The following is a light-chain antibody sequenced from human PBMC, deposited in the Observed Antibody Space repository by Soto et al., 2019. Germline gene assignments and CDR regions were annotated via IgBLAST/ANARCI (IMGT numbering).Light chain of an antibody. J-gene: IGKJ5*01. CDR3: QQANSFPIT. V-gene: IGKV3-20*01. Sequence: EIVLTQSPGTLSLSPGERATLPCRASRSVSSNYLAWYQQKPGQAPRLLIYGASRRATGIPDRFSGSGSGTDFTLTISSLQPEDFATYFCQQANSFPITFGQGTRLEIK. CDR1: RSVSSNY. CDR2: GAS.